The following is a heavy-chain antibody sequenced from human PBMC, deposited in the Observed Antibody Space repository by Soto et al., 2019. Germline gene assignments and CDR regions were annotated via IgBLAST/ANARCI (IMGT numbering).Heavy chain of an antibody. D-gene: IGHD6-13*01. CDR1: GGSLISDSYY. J-gene: IGHJ5*02. CDR2: SFYTGST. Sequence: KTSETLSLTCTVSGGSLISDSYYWGWIRQPPGKGLEWIGCSFYTGSTIYNPSLKSRITISVDASKRQFSLKLKSVTAADTAVYYCARKTSSSLKGRLDPWGQGTLVTVSS. V-gene: IGHV4-39*01. CDR3: ARKTSSSLKGRLDP.